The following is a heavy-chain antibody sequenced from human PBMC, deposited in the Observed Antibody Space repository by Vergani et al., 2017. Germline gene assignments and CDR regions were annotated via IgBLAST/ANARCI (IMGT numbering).Heavy chain of an antibody. CDR3: AREVTIFGTGDWFDP. J-gene: IGHJ5*02. D-gene: IGHD3-3*01. Sequence: EVQLVESGGGLVQPGGSLRLSCAASGFTFSSYWMSWVRQAPGKGLEWVANIKQDGSEKYYVDSVKGRFTISRDNAKNSLYLQMNSLRAEDTAVYYCAREVTIFGTGDWFDPWGQGTLVTVSS. V-gene: IGHV3-7*01. CDR1: GFTFSSYW. CDR2: IKQDGSEK.